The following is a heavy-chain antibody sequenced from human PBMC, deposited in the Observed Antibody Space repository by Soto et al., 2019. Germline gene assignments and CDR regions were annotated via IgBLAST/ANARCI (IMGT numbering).Heavy chain of an antibody. CDR1: GGSISSYY. Sequence: QVQLQESGPGLVKPSETLSLTCTVSGGSISSYYWSWIRQPPGKGLEWSGYIYYSGSTEYNPSLKSRVTISVDTSKNQFSLKPGPVTAADTAVYYCARAQLERRPEGRGDYYCYYMDVWGKGTTVTVSS. V-gene: IGHV4-59*08. D-gene: IGHD1-1*01. CDR3: ARAQLERRPEGRGDYYCYYMDV. J-gene: IGHJ6*03. CDR2: IYYSGST.